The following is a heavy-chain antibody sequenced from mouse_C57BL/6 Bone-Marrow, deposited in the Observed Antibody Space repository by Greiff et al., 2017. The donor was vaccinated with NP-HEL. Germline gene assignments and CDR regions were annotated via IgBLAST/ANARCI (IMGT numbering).Heavy chain of an antibody. CDR3: GGTGYYAMDY. J-gene: IGHJ4*01. V-gene: IGHV2-2*01. CDR1: GFSLTSYG. Sequence: QVQLKESGPGLVQPSQSLSITCTVSGFSLTSYGVHWVRQSPGKGLEWLGVIWSGGSTDYNADFISRLSISKDNSKSQVFFKMNSLHADDTAIYYCGGTGYYAMDYWGQGTSVTVSS. D-gene: IGHD3-3*01. CDR2: IWSGGST.